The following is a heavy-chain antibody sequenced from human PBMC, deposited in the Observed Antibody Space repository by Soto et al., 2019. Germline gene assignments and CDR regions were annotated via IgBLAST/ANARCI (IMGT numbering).Heavy chain of an antibody. V-gene: IGHV4-59*08. CDR2: MYNTGST. J-gene: IGHJ4*02. CDR1: GGSSSGYY. CDR3: ATMGTPATGLYFFDY. D-gene: IGHD2-15*01. Sequence: SETLSLTCTVSGGSSSGYYWSWIRQPPGKGLEWIGYMYNTGSTVYNPSFKSRVTISVDTSKSQFSLNLSFVTAADTSVYYCATMGTPATGLYFFDYWGQGSLVTVSS.